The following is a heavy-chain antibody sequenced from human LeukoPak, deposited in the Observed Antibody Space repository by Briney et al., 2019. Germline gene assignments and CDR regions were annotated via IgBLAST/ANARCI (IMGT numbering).Heavy chain of an antibody. CDR3: ARMEQLLLDNWFDP. D-gene: IGHD2-15*01. Sequence: KLQGRFTMTTDTSTSTAYMELRSLRSDDTAVYYCARMEQLLLDNWFDPWGQGTLVTVSS. J-gene: IGHJ5*02. V-gene: IGHV1-18*01.